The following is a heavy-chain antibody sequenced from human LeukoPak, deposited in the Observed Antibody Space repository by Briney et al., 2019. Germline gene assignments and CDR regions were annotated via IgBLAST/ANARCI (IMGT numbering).Heavy chain of an antibody. CDR1: GFTLSNYA. CDR2: ISGSGRST. CDR3: AKGSGYDSSGYYWVY. Sequence: GGSLRLSCAASGFTLSNYAMSWVRQAPGKGLEWVSSISGSGRSTYYADSVEGRFTISRDNPKNTLYLQMSSLRAEDTAVYYCAKGSGYDSSGYYWVYWGQGALVTVSS. D-gene: IGHD3-22*01. J-gene: IGHJ4*02. V-gene: IGHV3-23*01.